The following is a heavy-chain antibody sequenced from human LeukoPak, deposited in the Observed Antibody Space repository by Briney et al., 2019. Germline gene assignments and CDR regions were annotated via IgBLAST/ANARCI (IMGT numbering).Heavy chain of an antibody. Sequence: SETLSLTCTVFGGSFSSGDYYWSWLRQPPGKGLEWIGYIYYSGSTFYNPSLKSRVTISLDTSKSQFSLKLSSVTAADTAVYYCARDGGAVAGTYYYYGMDVWGQGTTVTVSS. CDR1: GGSFSSGDYY. CDR3: ARDGGAVAGTYYYYGMDV. D-gene: IGHD6-19*01. J-gene: IGHJ6*02. V-gene: IGHV4-30-4*01. CDR2: IYYSGST.